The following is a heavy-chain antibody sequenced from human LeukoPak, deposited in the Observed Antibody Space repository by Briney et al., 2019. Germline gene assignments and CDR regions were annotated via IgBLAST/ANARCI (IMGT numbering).Heavy chain of an antibody. D-gene: IGHD3-22*01. CDR1: GGSISSSSYL. V-gene: IGHV4-39*07. J-gene: IGHJ3*02. CDR2: IYYSGST. CDR3: ARVGAYYYDSSGSFDI. Sequence: PSETLSLTCTVSGGSISSSSYLWGWIRQPPGRGLEWIGSIYYSGSTNYNPSLKSRVTISVDTSKNQFSLKLSSVTAADTAVYYCARVGAYYYDSSGSFDIWGQGTMVTVSS.